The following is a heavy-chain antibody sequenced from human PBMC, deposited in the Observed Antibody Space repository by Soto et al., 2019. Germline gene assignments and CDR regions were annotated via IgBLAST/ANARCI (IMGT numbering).Heavy chain of an antibody. CDR2: ISYDGSNK. J-gene: IGHJ5*02. D-gene: IGHD2-2*01. V-gene: IGHV3-30*03. Sequence: SLRLSCAASGFTFSSYGMHWVRQAPGKGLEWVAVISYDGSNKYYADSVKGRFTISRDNSKNTLYLQMNSLRAEDTAVYYCAALGYCSSTSCSGYNWFDPWGQGTLVTVSS. CDR1: GFTFSSYG. CDR3: AALGYCSSTSCSGYNWFDP.